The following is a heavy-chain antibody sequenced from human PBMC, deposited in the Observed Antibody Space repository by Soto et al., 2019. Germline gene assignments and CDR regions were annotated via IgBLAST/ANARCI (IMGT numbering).Heavy chain of an antibody. CDR3: ARDRLVDTASLDY. CDR2: IWYDGSNK. D-gene: IGHD5-18*01. J-gene: IGHJ4*02. CDR1: GFTFSSYG. Sequence: QVQLVESGGGVVQPGRSLRLSFAASGFTFSSYGMHWVRQAPGKGLEWVAVIWYDGSNKYYADSVKGRFTISRDNSKNTLYLQMNSLRAEDTAVYYCARDRLVDTASLDYWGQGTLVTVSS. V-gene: IGHV3-33*01.